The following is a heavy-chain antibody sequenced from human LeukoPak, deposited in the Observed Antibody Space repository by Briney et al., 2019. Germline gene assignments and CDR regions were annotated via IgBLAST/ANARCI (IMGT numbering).Heavy chain of an antibody. J-gene: IGHJ4*02. CDR1: GCTFTGYY. CDR2: VNPKSGGT. Sequence: ASVKVSCKASGCTFTGYYIHWVRQAPGQGLEWMGWVNPKSGGTNYAQKFQGRVTMTRDTSISTAYMELSSLRSDDTAVYYCARDIGQRVTGTPDDYWGQGTLVTVSS. CDR3: ARDIGQRVTGTPDDY. D-gene: IGHD1-7*01. V-gene: IGHV1-2*02.